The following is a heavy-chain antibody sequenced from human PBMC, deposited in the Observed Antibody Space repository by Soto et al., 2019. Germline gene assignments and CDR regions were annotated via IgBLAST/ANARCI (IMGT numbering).Heavy chain of an antibody. Sequence: EVQLVESGGGLVKPGGSLRLSCAASGFTFSNAWMRWVRQPPGKGRGWVAGFKRKTDGGTPDYAAPVKGRFTISRDDSKNTLYLQMNSLKTEDTAVYYCTTEVDYYDSSGYYRYYFDYWGQGTLVTVSS. V-gene: IGHV3-15*01. CDR2: FKRKTDGGTP. CDR3: TTEVDYYDSSGYYRYYFDY. CDR1: GFTFSNAW. D-gene: IGHD3-22*01. J-gene: IGHJ4*02.